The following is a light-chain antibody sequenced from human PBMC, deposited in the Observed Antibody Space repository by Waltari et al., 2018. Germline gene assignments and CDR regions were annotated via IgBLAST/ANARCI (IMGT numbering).Light chain of an antibody. Sequence: EIVLTQSPATLSLSPGERATLSCGASQSVRSYLAWYQQKPGQAPRLLIYDTSNRATGVPVRFSGSGSGTDYTLIISSLEPEDFAVYYCQQRSAWPLTFGGGTKVEIK. CDR3: QQRSAWPLT. CDR1: QSVRSY. J-gene: IGKJ4*01. V-gene: IGKV3-11*01. CDR2: DTS.